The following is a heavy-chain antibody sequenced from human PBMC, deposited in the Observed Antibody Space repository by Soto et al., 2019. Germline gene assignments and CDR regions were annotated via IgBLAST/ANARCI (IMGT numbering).Heavy chain of an antibody. CDR2: ISNDGSKR. V-gene: IGHV3-30-3*01. D-gene: IGHD6-19*01. Sequence: PXGSLRLSCATSGFSFSTYAIHWVRQAPGKGLDWVAVISNDGSKRYYAQSVKGRFTISRDNSNNTVDLQMNSLRAEDTALYYCARSIAVAGLDYWGPGSLVTVSS. CDR1: GFSFSTYA. CDR3: ARSIAVAGLDY. J-gene: IGHJ4*02.